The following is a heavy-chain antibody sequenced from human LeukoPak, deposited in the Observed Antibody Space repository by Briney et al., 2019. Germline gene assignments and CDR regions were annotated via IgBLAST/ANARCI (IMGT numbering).Heavy chain of an antibody. V-gene: IGHV3-30*18. D-gene: IGHD3-10*01. CDR3: AKDSGSGPFDY. CDR1: GFTFSSYG. Sequence: GGSLRLSCAASGFTFSSYGMHWVRQAPGKGLEWVAVISYDGSNKYYADSVKGRFTISRDNSKNTLYLQMNSLRAEDTAVYYCAKDSGSGPFDYWGQGTLVTVSS. CDR2: ISYDGSNK. J-gene: IGHJ4*02.